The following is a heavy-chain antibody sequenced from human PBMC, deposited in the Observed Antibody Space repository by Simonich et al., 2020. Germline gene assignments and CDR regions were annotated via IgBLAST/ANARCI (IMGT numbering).Heavy chain of an antibody. J-gene: IGHJ6*02. V-gene: IGHV4-38-2*01. CDR2: IYHKGST. Sequence: QVQLQESGPGLVKPSETLSLTCAVSGYSISSGYYWGWIRQPPGKGMEWVGSIYHKGSTYYPPSRKSRVTISVDTSKNQFSLKLSSVTAADTAVYYCARVGYSNYYYYGMDVWGQGTTVTVSS. D-gene: IGHD6-13*01. CDR1: GYSISSGYY. CDR3: ARVGYSNYYYYGMDV.